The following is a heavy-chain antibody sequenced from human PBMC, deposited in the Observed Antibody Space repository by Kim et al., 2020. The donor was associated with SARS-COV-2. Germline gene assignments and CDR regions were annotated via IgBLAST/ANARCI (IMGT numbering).Heavy chain of an antibody. CDR2: ISAYNGNT. J-gene: IGHJ6*02. V-gene: IGHV1-18*01. CDR1: GYTFTSYG. D-gene: IGHD3-22*01. Sequence: ASVKVSCKASGYTFTSYGISWVRQAPGQGLEWMGWISAYNGNTNYAQKLQGRVTMTTDTSTSTAYMELRSLRSDDTAVYYCARDSAHYYDSSGYYRWYYGMDVWGQGTTVTVSS. CDR3: ARDSAHYYDSSGYYRWYYGMDV.